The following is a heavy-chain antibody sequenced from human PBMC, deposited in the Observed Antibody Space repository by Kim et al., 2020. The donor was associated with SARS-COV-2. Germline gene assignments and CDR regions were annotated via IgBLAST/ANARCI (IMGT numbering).Heavy chain of an antibody. CDR2: IYYSGST. D-gene: IGHD3-10*01. CDR1: GGSISSYY. Sequence: SETLSLTCTVSGGSISSYYWSWIRQPPGKGLEWIGYIYYSGSTNYNPSLKSRVTISVDTSKNQFSLKLSSVTAADKAVYYCARVKVREANFAVIAEYYFDYWGQGTLVTVSS. V-gene: IGHV4-59*01. CDR3: ARVKVREANFAVIAEYYFDY. J-gene: IGHJ4*02.